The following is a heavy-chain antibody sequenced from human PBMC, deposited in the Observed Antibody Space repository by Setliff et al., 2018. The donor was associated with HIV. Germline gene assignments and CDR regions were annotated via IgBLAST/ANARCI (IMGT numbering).Heavy chain of an antibody. V-gene: IGHV4-38-2*02. CDR2: IYHSGST. CDR3: VRETRSGWYDLAY. D-gene: IGHD6-19*01. CDR1: GYSISSGYY. Sequence: SETLSLTCAVSGYSISSGYYWGWIRQPPGRGLEWIGNIYHSGSTYYNASLKSRVTISIDTSKRQFSLNLISVTAADTAVYYCVRETRSGWYDLAYWGQGTLVTVSS. J-gene: IGHJ4*02.